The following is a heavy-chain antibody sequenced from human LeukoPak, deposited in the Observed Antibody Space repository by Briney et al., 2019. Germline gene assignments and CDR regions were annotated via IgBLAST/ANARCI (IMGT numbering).Heavy chain of an antibody. J-gene: IGHJ4*02. V-gene: IGHV3-23*01. CDR3: AKRDGVGKYYVDS. CDR2: FGGSGGST. CDR1: GFTFSTFG. D-gene: IGHD2-8*01. Sequence: GGSLRLSCAASGFTFSTFGMSWVRQAPGKGLEWVSLFGGSGGSTYYADSVKGRFTISRDNSKNTLYLQMSSLRAEDTAFYYCAKRDGVGKYYVDSWGQGTLVTVSS.